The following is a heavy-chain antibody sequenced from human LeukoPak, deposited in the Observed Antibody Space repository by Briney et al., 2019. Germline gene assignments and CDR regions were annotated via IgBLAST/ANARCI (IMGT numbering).Heavy chain of an antibody. CDR2: ISGSGSST. Sequence: GGSLRLSCAASGFTFSSYAMTWVRQAPGKGLEWVSAISGSGSSTYYANSVKGRFTISRDNSKNTLYLQMSSLRAEDTAVYYCAKLGLYSSSWFDYWGQGTLVTVSS. J-gene: IGHJ4*02. CDR3: AKLGLYSSSWFDY. D-gene: IGHD2-2*01. V-gene: IGHV3-23*01. CDR1: GFTFSSYA.